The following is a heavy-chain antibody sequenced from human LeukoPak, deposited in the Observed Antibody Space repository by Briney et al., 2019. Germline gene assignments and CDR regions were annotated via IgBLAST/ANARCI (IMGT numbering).Heavy chain of an antibody. CDR1: GFTFSSYS. J-gene: IGHJ4*02. V-gene: IGHV3-9*03. D-gene: IGHD6-19*01. Sequence: LRLSCAASGFTFSSYSMNWVRQAPVKGLEWVSGISWNSGSIGYADSVKGRFTISRDNAKNSLYLQMNSLRAEDMALYYCAKGLSSAWSETLDYWGQGTLVTVSS. CDR3: AKGLSSAWSETLDY. CDR2: ISWNSGSI.